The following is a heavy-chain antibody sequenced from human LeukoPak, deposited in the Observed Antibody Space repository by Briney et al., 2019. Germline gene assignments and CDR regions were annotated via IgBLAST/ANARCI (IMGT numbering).Heavy chain of an antibody. Sequence: SETLSLTCTVSGGSISSSSYFWGWIRQPPGKGLEWNGGIYYTGSTYYNPSLKSRVTISVDTSKNQFSLRLSSVTAADTAFYYCARQQRDGHILDLLDYWGQGTLVTVSS. CDR2: IYYTGST. V-gene: IGHV4-39*01. CDR3: ARQQRDGHILDLLDY. J-gene: IGHJ4*02. D-gene: IGHD5-24*01. CDR1: GGSISSSSYF.